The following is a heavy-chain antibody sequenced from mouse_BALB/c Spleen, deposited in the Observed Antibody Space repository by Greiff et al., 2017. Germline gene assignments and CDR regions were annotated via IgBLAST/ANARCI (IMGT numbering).Heavy chain of an antibody. V-gene: IGHV5-17*02. Sequence: EVKLEESGGGLVQPGGSRKLSCAASGFTFSSFGMHWVRQAPEKGLEWVAYISSGSSTIYYADTVKGRFTISRDNPKNTLFLQMTSLRSEDTAMYYCARGYYGSREAWFAYWGQGTLVTVSA. CDR3: ARGYYGSREAWFAY. CDR1: GFTFSSFG. J-gene: IGHJ3*01. D-gene: IGHD1-1*01. CDR2: ISSGSSTI.